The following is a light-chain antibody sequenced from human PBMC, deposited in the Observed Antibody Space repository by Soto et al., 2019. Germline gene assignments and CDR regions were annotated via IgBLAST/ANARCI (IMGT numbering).Light chain of an antibody. Sequence: DIQMTQSPSTLSASVGDRVTITCRASQSISSWLAWYQQKPGKAPKLLIYDVSSLESGVPSRFSGSGSGTEFTLTISSPQPDDFATYYCQQSNSYFGQGTKLEIK. CDR3: QQSNSY. CDR2: DVS. V-gene: IGKV1-5*01. J-gene: IGKJ2*01. CDR1: QSISSW.